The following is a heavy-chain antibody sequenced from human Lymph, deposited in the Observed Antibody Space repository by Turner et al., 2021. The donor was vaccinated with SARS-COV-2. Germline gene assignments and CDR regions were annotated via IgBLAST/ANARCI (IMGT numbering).Heavy chain of an antibody. Sequence: QVQLVESGGGVVQPGRSLRRSCAASGFTFSSYAMHWVRQAPGKGREWVAVISYDGSNKYYADSVKGRFTISRDNSKNTLYLQMNSLRAEDTAVYYCARDTGGQVDVWGQGTTVTVSS. CDR2: ISYDGSNK. CDR1: GFTFSSYA. D-gene: IGHD2-8*02. J-gene: IGHJ6*02. CDR3: ARDTGGQVDV. V-gene: IGHV3-30-3*01.